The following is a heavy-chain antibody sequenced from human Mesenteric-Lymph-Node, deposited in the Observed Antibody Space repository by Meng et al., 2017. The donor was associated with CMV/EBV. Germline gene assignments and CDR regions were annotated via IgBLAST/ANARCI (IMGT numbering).Heavy chain of an antibody. D-gene: IGHD5-24*01. CDR3: AKDQEPRDGYNITIDY. V-gene: IGHV3-30*04. CDR1: GFTFSSYA. Sequence: GESLKISCAASGFTFSSYAMHWVRQAPGKGLEWVAVISYDGSNKYYADSVKGRFTISRDNSENTLYLHMSSLRTEDTAVYYCAKDQEPRDGYNITIDYWGQGTLVTVSS. CDR2: ISYDGSNK. J-gene: IGHJ4*02.